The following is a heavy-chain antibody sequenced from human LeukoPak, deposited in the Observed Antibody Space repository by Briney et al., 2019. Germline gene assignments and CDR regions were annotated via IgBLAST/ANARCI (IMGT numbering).Heavy chain of an antibody. V-gene: IGHV1-69-2*01. J-gene: IGHJ4*02. CDR2: VDPEDGET. CDR1: GYTFTDYY. D-gene: IGHD6-13*01. Sequence: ASEKVSCKVSGYTFTDYYMHWVQQAPGKGLEWMGLVDPEDGETIYAEKFQGRVTITADTSTDTAYMELSSLRSEDTAVYYCALSWYSSSDPFDYWGPGTLVTVSS. CDR3: ALSWYSSSDPFDY.